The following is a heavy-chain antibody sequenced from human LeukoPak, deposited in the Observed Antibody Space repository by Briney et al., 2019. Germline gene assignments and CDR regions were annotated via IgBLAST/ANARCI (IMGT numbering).Heavy chain of an antibody. V-gene: IGHV4-39*01. CDR1: GGSISSSDYY. D-gene: IGHD3-22*01. J-gene: IGHJ4*02. CDR2: LHYSGST. CDR3: ARHLGTGYYDSSGYRFDY. Sequence: SETLSLTCTVSGGSISSSDYYWGWIRQPPGRGLAWFGSLHYSGSTYYNPSLKSRVTISVDTSKNQFSLKLSSVTAADTAVYYCARHLGTGYYDSSGYRFDYWGQGTLVTVSS.